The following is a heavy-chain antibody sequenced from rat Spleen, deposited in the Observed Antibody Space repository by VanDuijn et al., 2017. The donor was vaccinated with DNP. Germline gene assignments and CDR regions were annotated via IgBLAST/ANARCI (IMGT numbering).Heavy chain of an antibody. Sequence: EVQLVESGGGLVQPGRSLKLSCVASGFTFNNYWMTWIRQAPGKGLEWVASITNTGGSTFYPDSVKGRFTISRDNAKITLYLQMNSLRSEDTATYYCTRGITIAAISTFDYWGQGVMVTVSS. CDR3: TRGITIAAISTFDY. CDR2: ITNTGGST. D-gene: IGHD1-2*01. V-gene: IGHV5-31*01. CDR1: GFTFNNYW. J-gene: IGHJ2*01.